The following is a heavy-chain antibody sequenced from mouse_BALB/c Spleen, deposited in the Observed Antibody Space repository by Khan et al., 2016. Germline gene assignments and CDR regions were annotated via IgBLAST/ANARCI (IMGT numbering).Heavy chain of an antibody. CDR3: AREGLNYDYAMDY. V-gene: IGHV1S137*01. D-gene: IGHD2-1*01. Sequence: QVQLKQSGAELVRPGVSVKISCKGSGYTFTDYAMHWVKQSHAKSLEWIGVISTYYGDTSYNQKFEGKATMTVDKSSSPAYMELARLTSEDSAIYYCAREGLNYDYAMDYWGQGTSVTVSS. J-gene: IGHJ4*01. CDR1: GYTFTDYA. CDR2: ISTYYGDT.